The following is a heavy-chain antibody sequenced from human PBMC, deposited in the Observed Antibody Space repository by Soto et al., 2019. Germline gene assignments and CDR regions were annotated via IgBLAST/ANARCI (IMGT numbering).Heavy chain of an antibody. CDR3: ARVNHDYVDYAWVLGYYYYGSDV. J-gene: IGHJ6*02. V-gene: IGHV4-34*01. CDR2: INHSGST. D-gene: IGHD4-17*01. Sequence: SETLSLTCAVYGGSFSGYYWSWIRQPPGKGLEWFGEINHSGSTNYNPSLKSRVTISVDTSKNQFSLKLSSVTAADTAVYYCARVNHDYVDYAWVLGYYYYGSDVWGQVTTVSVS. CDR1: GGSFSGYY.